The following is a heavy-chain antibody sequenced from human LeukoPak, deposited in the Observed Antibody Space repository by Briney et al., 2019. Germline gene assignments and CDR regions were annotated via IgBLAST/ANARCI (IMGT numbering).Heavy chain of an antibody. Sequence: GESLKISCKGSGYSFIRYWIGWVRQKPGKGLEWMGIIYPGDSDTRYSPSFQGQVTISVDKSTSTAYLQWSSLKASDTAMYYCARHRAVGARSGYFDPWGQGTLVTVSS. CDR2: IYPGDSDT. D-gene: IGHD1-26*01. V-gene: IGHV5-51*01. J-gene: IGHJ5*02. CDR1: GYSFIRYW. CDR3: ARHRAVGARSGYFDP.